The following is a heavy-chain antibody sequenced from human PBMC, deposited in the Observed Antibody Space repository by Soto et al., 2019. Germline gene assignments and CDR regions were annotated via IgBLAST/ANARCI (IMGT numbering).Heavy chain of an antibody. J-gene: IGHJ3*02. V-gene: IGHV3-48*01. CDR2: ISSSSSTI. CDR3: ARDRLPAADDAFDI. CDR1: GFTFSSYS. D-gene: IGHD5-18*01. Sequence: GWSLRLSCAASGFTFSSYSMNWVRQAPGKGLEWVSYISSSSSTIYYADSVKGRFTISRDNAKNSLYLQMNSLRAEDTAVYYCARDRLPAADDAFDIWGQGTMVTVSS.